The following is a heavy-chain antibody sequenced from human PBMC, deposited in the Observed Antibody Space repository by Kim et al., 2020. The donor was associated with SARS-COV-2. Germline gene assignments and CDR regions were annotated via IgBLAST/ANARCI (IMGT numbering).Heavy chain of an antibody. J-gene: IGHJ5*02. V-gene: IGHV1-2*02. CDR3: ARDVGVVPAAPGENWFDP. Sequence: ASVKVSCKASGYTFTGYYMHWVRQAPGQGLEWMGWINPNSGGTNYAQKFQGRVTMTRDTSISTAYMELSRLRSDDTAVYYCARDVGVVPAAPGENWFDPWGQGTLVTVSS. D-gene: IGHD2-2*01. CDR2: INPNSGGT. CDR1: GYTFTGYY.